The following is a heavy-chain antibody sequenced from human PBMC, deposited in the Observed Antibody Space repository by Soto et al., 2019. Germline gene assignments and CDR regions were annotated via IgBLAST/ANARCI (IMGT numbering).Heavy chain of an antibody. D-gene: IGHD3-3*01. J-gene: IGHJ4*02. CDR1: GFTFRSYA. CDR2: IWYDGSNK. V-gene: IGHV3-33*01. CDR3: ARVGEEWLFDY. Sequence: GGSLRLSCAASGFTFRSYAMHWVRQAPGKGLEWVAVIWYDGSNKYYADSVKGRFTISRDNSKNTLYLQMNSLRAEDTAVYYCARVGEEWLFDYWGQGTLVTVSS.